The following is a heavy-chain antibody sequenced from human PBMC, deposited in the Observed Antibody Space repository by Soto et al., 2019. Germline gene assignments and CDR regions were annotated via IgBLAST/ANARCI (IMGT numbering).Heavy chain of an antibody. J-gene: IGHJ3*02. V-gene: IGHV1-18*01. CDR2: ISAYNGNT. CDR3: ARDLGNITMIVVVRYDAFDI. Sequence: WASVKVSCKASGYTFTSYGISWVRQAPRQGLEWMGWISAYNGNTNYAQKLQGRVTMTTDTSTSTAYMELRSLRSDDTAVYYCARDLGNITMIVVVRYDAFDIWGQGTMVTVSS. CDR1: GYTFTSYG. D-gene: IGHD3-22*01.